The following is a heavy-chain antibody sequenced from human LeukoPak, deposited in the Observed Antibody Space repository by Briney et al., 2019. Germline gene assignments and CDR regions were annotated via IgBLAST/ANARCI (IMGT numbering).Heavy chain of an antibody. CDR2: INPNSGGT. Sequence: ASVKVSCKASGYTFTGYYMHWVRQAPGQGLEWMGWINPNSGGTNYAQKFQGRVTMTRDTSISTAYMELSRLRSDDTAVYYCASHDYYGLGSYYRPAYYYYYMDVWGKGTTVTISS. CDR1: GYTFTGYY. V-gene: IGHV1-2*02. CDR3: ASHDYYGLGSYYRPAYYYYYMDV. J-gene: IGHJ6*03. D-gene: IGHD3-10*01.